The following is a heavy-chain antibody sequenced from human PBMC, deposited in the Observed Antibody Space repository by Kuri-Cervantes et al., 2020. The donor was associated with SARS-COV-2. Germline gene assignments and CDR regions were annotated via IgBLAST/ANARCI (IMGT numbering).Heavy chain of an antibody. CDR3: AKDLGWLVGYFDY. CDR1: GFTFSSYA. V-gene: IGHV3-23*01. J-gene: IGHJ4*02. CDR2: ISGSGGST. D-gene: IGHD6-19*01. Sequence: GGSLRLSCAASGFTFSSYAMSWVRQAPGKGLEWVSAISGSGGSTYYADSVKGRFTISRENSKNTLYLQMNSLRAEDTAVYYCAKDLGWLVGYFDYWGQGTLVTVSS.